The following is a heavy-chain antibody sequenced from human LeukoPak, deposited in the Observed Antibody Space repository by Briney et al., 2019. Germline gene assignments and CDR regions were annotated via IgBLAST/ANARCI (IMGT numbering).Heavy chain of an antibody. J-gene: IGHJ4*02. V-gene: IGHV1-2*02. D-gene: IGHD2-15*01. CDR2: INTNSGGT. Sequence: DSVKVSCKASGYTFTGYYMHWVRQAPGQGLEWMGWINTNSGGTNYAQKFQGRVTMTRDTSISTAYMELSRLRSDDTAVYYCARDLNCSGGSCYWDYGDSPLDYWGQGTLVT. CDR3: ARDLNCSGGSCYWDYGDSPLDY. CDR1: GYTFTGYY.